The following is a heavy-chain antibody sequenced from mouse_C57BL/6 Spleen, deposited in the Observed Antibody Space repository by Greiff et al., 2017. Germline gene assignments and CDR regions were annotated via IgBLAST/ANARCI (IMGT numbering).Heavy chain of an antibody. D-gene: IGHD2-3*01. CDR3: AREGIYDGYYDYAMDY. CDR1: GYTFTSYW. CDR2: NNPSSGYT. V-gene: IGHV1-7*01. J-gene: IGHJ4*01. Sequence: VQLQQSGAELAKPGASVKLSCKASGYTFTSYWMHWVKQRPGPGLEWIGYNNPSSGYTKYNQKFKDKATLTADKSSSTAYMQLSSLTYEDSAVYYCAREGIYDGYYDYAMDYWGQGTSVTVSS.